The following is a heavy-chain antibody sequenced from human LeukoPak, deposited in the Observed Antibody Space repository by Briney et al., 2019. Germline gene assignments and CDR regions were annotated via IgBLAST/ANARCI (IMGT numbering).Heavy chain of an antibody. D-gene: IGHD2-15*01. CDR2: IYYSGRT. J-gene: IGHJ4*02. CDR3: ARARNLGYCSGGSCRSFDY. CDR1: GGSVSSGSYY. V-gene: IGHV4-61*01. Sequence: SETLSLTCTVSGGSVSSGSYYWSWIRQPPGKGLEWIGYIYYSGRTNYNPSLKSRVTISEDTSKNQFSLKLSSVTAADAAVYYCARARNLGYCSGGSCRSFDYWGQGTLVTVSS.